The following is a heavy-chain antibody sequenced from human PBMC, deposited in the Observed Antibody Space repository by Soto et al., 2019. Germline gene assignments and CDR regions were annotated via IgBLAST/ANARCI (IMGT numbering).Heavy chain of an antibody. CDR2: INAGNGNT. V-gene: IGHV1-3*01. CDR1: GYTFTSYA. Sequence: ASVKVSCKASGYTFTSYAMHWVRQAPGQRLEWMGWINAGNGNTKYSQKFQGRVTITRDTSASTAHMELSSLRSEDTAVYYCARDIVVSSGYYDYWGLGTLVTVSS. J-gene: IGHJ4*02. CDR3: ARDIVVSSGYYDY. D-gene: IGHD6-19*01.